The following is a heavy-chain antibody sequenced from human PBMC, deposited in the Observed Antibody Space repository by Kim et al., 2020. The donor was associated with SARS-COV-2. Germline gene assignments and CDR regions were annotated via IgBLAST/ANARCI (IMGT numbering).Heavy chain of an antibody. J-gene: IGHJ4*02. CDR3: AKGSRGIRNLDY. D-gene: IGHD6-13*01. Sequence: YYADAVKGRFTISRDNSKNTLYLQMNSLRAEDTAVYYCAKGSRGIRNLDYWGQGTLVTVSS. V-gene: IGHV3-23*01.